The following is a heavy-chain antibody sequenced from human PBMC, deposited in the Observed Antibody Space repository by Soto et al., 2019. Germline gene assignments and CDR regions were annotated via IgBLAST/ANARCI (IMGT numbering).Heavy chain of an antibody. V-gene: IGHV4-34*01. D-gene: IGHD3-16*01. Sequence: PSETLSLTCAVYGGSFSGYYWSWIRQPPGKGLEWIGEINHSGSTNYNPSLKSRVTISVDTSKNQFSLKLSSVTAADTAVYYCARNPRYIWGRYDYWGQGTLVTVSS. CDR2: INHSGST. J-gene: IGHJ4*02. CDR1: GGSFSGYY. CDR3: ARNPRYIWGRYDY.